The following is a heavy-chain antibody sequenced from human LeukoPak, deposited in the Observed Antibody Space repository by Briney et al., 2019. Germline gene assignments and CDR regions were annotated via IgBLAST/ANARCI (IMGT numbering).Heavy chain of an antibody. CDR3: AKDLGGYCSGGSCYHSY. CDR2: ISGSGGST. V-gene: IGHV3-23*01. J-gene: IGHJ4*02. Sequence: HPGGPLRLSCAASGFTFSSYAMSWVRQAPGKGLEWVSAISGSGGSTYYADSVKGRFTISRDNSKNTLYLQMNSLRAEDTAVYYCAKDLGGYCSGGSCYHSYWGQGTLVTVSS. CDR1: GFTFSSYA. D-gene: IGHD2-15*01.